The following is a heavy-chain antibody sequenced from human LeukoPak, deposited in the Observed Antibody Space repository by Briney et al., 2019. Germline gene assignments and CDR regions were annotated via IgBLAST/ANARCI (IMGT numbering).Heavy chain of an antibody. CDR1: GFTFSSYA. CDR2: ISGSGGST. D-gene: IGHD3-22*01. CDR3: AKSGHYYDSSGYYDY. V-gene: IGHV3-23*01. Sequence: GGSLRLSCAASGFTFSSYAMSWVRQAPGKGLEWVSAISGSGGSTYYADSVKGRFTISRDNSKNTLYLQMNSLRAEDTAVYYCAKSGHYYDSSGYYDYWDQGTLVTVSS. J-gene: IGHJ4*02.